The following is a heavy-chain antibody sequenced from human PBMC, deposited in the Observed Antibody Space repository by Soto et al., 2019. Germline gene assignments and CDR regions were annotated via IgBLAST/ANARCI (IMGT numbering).Heavy chain of an antibody. CDR3: ARDLWAPPTVTHDAD. V-gene: IGHV3-21*01. CDR2: ISSSSSYI. Sequence: GGSLRLSCAASGFTFSSYSMNWVRQAPGKGLEWVSSISSSSSYIYYADSVKGRFTISRDNAKNSLYLQMNSLRAEDTAVYYCARDLWAPPTVTHDADWGQGTLVTVS. J-gene: IGHJ4*02. CDR1: GFTFSSYS. D-gene: IGHD4-17*01.